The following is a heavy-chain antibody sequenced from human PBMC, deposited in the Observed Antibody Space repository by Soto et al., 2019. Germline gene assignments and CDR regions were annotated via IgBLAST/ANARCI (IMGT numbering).Heavy chain of an antibody. Sequence: PGGSLRLSCVTSGFTFSDFYMTWIRQAPEKGLEWLSYISPNSKYREYADSVKGRHTISRDNAKKSLYLEMKSLRGDDTAVYYCVRGGSNYASWGQGTLVTVSS. CDR3: VRGGSNYAS. V-gene: IGHV3-11*06. D-gene: IGHD4-4*01. CDR1: GFTFSDFY. CDR2: ISPNSKYR. J-gene: IGHJ5*02.